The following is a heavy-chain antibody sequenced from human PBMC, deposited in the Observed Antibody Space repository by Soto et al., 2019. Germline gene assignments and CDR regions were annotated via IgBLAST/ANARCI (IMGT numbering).Heavy chain of an antibody. CDR3: ASPVYCSGGSCPFYYYYGMDV. J-gene: IGHJ6*02. V-gene: IGHV3-21*01. Sequence: VGSLRPSCAASGFTFSSYSRSCVRQAPGKGREWVSSISSSSSYIYYADSVKGRFTISRDNAKNSLYLQMNSLRAEDTAVYSCASPVYCSGGSCPFYYYYGMDVWGQGTTVTVSS. CDR2: ISSSSSYI. CDR1: GFTFSSYS. D-gene: IGHD2-15*01.